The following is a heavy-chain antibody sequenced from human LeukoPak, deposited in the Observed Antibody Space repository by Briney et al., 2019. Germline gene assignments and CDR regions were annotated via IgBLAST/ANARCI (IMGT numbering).Heavy chain of an antibody. CDR2: IYPGDSNT. V-gene: IGHV5-51*01. Sequence: GESLKISCKGSGYSFKNYWIAWVRQMPGKGLEWMGIIYPGDSNTRYNPSFQGQVTISADKSISTAYLQWSSLKASDTAKYYCARQGFVASYGVDVWGRGTTVTDSS. J-gene: IGHJ6*02. CDR3: ARQGFVASYGVDV. CDR1: GYSFKNYW.